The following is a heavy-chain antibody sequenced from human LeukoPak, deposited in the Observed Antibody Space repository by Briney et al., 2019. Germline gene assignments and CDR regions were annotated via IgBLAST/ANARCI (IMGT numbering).Heavy chain of an antibody. D-gene: IGHD6-19*01. CDR3: AINLPRIAVAGTFEYFQH. CDR2: IYYSGST. Sequence: SETLSLTCTVSGGSISSYYWSWIRQPPGKGLEWIGYIYYSGSTNYNPSLKSRVTISVDTSKNQFSLKLSSVTAADTAVYYCAINLPRIAVAGTFEYFQHWGQGTLVTVSS. J-gene: IGHJ1*01. V-gene: IGHV4-59*01. CDR1: GGSISSYY.